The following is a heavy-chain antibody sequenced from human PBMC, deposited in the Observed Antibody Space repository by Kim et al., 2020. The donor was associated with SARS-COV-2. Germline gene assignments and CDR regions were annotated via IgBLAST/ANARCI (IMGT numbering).Heavy chain of an antibody. D-gene: IGHD1-26*01. CDR3: ARGGRPNWYFDL. J-gene: IGHJ2*01. V-gene: IGHV3-7*03. CDR2: INLDGGET. Sequence: GGSLRLSCAASGFTFTNYYMSWVRQAPGKGLEWVANINLDGGETHYADSVKGRFIISRDNTRMSVYLQMNSLRAEDTALYYCARGGRPNWYFDLWGRGTLVTVSS. CDR1: GFTFTNYY.